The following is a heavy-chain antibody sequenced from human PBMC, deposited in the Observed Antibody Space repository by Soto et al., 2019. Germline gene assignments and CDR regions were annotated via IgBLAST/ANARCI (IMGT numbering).Heavy chain of an antibody. D-gene: IGHD2-15*01. CDR2: ISAYNGNT. Sequence: ASVKVSCKASGYTFTSYGISWVRQAPGQGLEWMGWISAYNGNTNYAQKLQGRVTMTTDTSTSTAYMELRSLRSDDTAVYYCARDARVVVVAATPDHINWFDPWGKGPLVTVSS. V-gene: IGHV1-18*04. CDR3: ARDARVVVVAATPDHINWFDP. CDR1: GYTFTSYG. J-gene: IGHJ5*02.